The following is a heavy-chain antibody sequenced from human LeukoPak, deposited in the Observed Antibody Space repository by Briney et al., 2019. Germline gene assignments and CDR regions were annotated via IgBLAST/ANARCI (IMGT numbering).Heavy chain of an antibody. Sequence: GGSLRLSCTTPGFTFRSYWLSWGRQAPGKGREWWANINQDGIEKYYVHSLKGRFTISRDKANNSLYLQMNSLRAEDTAVYYCARDVFVDVNALNDYWGQGILVTVSS. V-gene: IGHV3-7*01. J-gene: IGHJ4*02. CDR3: ARDVFVDVNALNDY. D-gene: IGHD2-21*01. CDR1: GFTFRSYW. CDR2: INQDGIEK.